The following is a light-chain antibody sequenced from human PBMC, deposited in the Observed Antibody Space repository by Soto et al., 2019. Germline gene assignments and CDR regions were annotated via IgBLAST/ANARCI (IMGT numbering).Light chain of an antibody. CDR3: CSYAGSYTFGV. V-gene: IGLV2-11*01. CDR1: SSDVGGYNY. J-gene: IGLJ2*01. CDR2: DVS. Sequence: QSALTQPRSVSGSPGQSVTISCTGTSSDVGGYNYVSWYQQHPGKAPKLMIYDVSKRPSGVPDRSSGSKSGNTASLTISGLQAEDEADYYCCSYAGSYTFGVFGGGTQLTV.